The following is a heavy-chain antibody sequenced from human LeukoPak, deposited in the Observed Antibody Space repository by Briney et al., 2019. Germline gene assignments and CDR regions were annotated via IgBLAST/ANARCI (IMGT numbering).Heavy chain of an antibody. J-gene: IGHJ4*02. CDR3: ARTGGVVVPAALPLDY. CDR2: INHSGST. CDR1: GGSFSGYY. D-gene: IGHD2-2*01. V-gene: IGHV4-34*01. Sequence: SETLSPTCAVYGGSFSGYYWSWIRQPPGKGLEWIGEINHSGSTNYNPSLKSRVTISVDTAKNQFSLKLSSVTAADTAVYYCARTGGVVVPAALPLDYWGQGTLVTVSS.